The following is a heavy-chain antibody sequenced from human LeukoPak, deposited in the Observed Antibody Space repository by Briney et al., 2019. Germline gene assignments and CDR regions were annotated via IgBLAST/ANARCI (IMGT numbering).Heavy chain of an antibody. D-gene: IGHD1-26*01. CDR1: GFTFSGSA. V-gene: IGHV3-73*01. CDR3: TRLSTSGSYYGY. Sequence: PGGSLRLSCAASGFTFSGSALHWVRQASGKGLEWVGRIRSKANSYATAYAASVKGRFTISRDDSKSTAYLQMNSLKTEDTAVYYCTRLSTSGSYYGYWGQGTLVTVSS. CDR2: IRSKANSYAT. J-gene: IGHJ4*02.